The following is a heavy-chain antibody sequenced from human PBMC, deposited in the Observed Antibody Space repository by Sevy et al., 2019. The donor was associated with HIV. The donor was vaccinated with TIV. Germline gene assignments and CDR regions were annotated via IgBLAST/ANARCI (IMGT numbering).Heavy chain of an antibody. J-gene: IGHJ4*02. CDR1: GFSFSSYW. CDR2: IKQDESEK. D-gene: IGHD2-8*02. Sequence: GGSLRLSCAASGFSFSSYWMHWVRQAPGKGLEWVANIKQDESEKYYVASVKGRFTISRDNAKNSVYLQMNSLRPEDTAIYYCARGTGGSFDYWGQGTLVTVSS. V-gene: IGHV3-7*04. CDR3: ARGTGGSFDY.